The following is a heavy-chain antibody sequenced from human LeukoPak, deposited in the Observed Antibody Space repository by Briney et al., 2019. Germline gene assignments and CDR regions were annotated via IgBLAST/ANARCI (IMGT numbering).Heavy chain of an antibody. CDR3: ARRTAMVGDAFDI. D-gene: IGHD5-18*01. J-gene: IGHJ3*02. CDR2: IYPGDSDT. V-gene: IGHV5-51*01. CDR1: GYSFTSYW. Sequence: GESLKISCKGSGYSFTSYWIGWVRQMPGRGLEWMGIIYPGDSDTRYSPSFQGQVTISADKSISTAYLQWSSLKASDTAMYYCARRTAMVGDAFDIWGQGTMVTVSS.